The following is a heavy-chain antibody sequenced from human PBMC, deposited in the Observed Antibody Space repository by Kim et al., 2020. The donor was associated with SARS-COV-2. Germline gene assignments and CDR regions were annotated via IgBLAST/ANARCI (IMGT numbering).Heavy chain of an antibody. D-gene: IGHD2-2*01. J-gene: IGHJ3*02. V-gene: IGHV5-51*01. Sequence: GASLKISCKGSGYSFTSYWIGWVRQMPGKGLEWMGIIYPGDSDTRYSPSFQGQVTISADKSISTAYLQWSSLKASDTAMYYCARPGYCSSTSCYGAFDIWGQGTMVTVSS. CDR3: ARPGYCSSTSCYGAFDI. CDR2: IYPGDSDT. CDR1: GYSFTSYW.